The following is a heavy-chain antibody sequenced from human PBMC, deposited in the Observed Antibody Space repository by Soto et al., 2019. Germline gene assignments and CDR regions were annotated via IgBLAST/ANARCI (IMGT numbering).Heavy chain of an antibody. CDR2: IYYSGST. J-gene: IGHJ4*02. CDR1: GGSISSGGYY. D-gene: IGHD2-15*01. V-gene: IGHV4-31*03. Sequence: QVQLQESGPGLVKPSQTLSLTCTVSGGSISSGGYYWSWIRQHPGKGLEWIGSIYYSGSTYYNPSIKSRVTISVDKSQYQFSLKLSYVTAADTAVYYCARAGYCRGGSCSSLYYFDYWGQGNMVTAAS. CDR3: ARAGYCRGGSCSSLYYFDY.